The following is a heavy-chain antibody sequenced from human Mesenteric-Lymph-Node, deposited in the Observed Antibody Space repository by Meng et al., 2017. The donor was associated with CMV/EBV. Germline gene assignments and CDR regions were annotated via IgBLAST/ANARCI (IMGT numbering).Heavy chain of an antibody. V-gene: IGHV3-23*01. J-gene: IGHJ4*02. D-gene: IGHD5-18*01. CDR2: ISGSGGST. Sequence: GESLKISCAASGFTFSSYAMHWVRQAPGKGLEWVSAISGSGGSTYYADSVKGRFTISRDNSKNTLYLQMNSLRAEDTAVYYCAKDTRGGYSYGSPQDYWGQGTLVTVSS. CDR3: AKDTRGGYSYGSPQDY. CDR1: GFTFSSYA.